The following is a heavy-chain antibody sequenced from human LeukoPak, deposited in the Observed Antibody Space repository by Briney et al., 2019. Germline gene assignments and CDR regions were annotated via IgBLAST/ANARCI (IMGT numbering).Heavy chain of an antibody. D-gene: IGHD6-13*01. V-gene: IGHV3-53*01. CDR3: AAGHSSSAYFQH. CDR1: GFTVSSNY. Sequence: GGSLRLSCAASGFTVSSNYVSWVRQAPGKGLEWVSVIYSGGTTYYADSVKGRFTISRDNFRNTFYLQIDTLRAEDTAVYYCAAGHSSSAYFQHWGQGTLVTVSS. CDR2: IYSGGTT. J-gene: IGHJ1*01.